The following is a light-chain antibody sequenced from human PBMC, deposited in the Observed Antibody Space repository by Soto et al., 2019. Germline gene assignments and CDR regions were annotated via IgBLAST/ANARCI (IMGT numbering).Light chain of an antibody. J-gene: IGKJ5*01. V-gene: IGKV1-5*01. CDR2: DAS. Sequence: DIQMTQSPSTLSASVGVSVTITCRASQNIRNWLAWYQQKPGKAPNPLLYDASSLKSGVPARFSGSGSGTEFTLTISSLQPDDFATYYCHQYNTYSTFGQGTRLEIK. CDR1: QNIRNW. CDR3: HQYNTYST.